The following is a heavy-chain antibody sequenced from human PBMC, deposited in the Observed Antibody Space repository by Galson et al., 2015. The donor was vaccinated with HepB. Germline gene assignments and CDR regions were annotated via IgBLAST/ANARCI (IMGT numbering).Heavy chain of an antibody. V-gene: IGHV1-18*04. CDR3: ARDRDYRFDY. D-gene: IGHD4/OR15-4a*01. J-gene: IGHJ4*02. CDR2: ISANSGNT. Sequence: SVKVSCKASGYTFTTNGISWVRQAPGHGLAWMGWISANSGNTKYAQNLQGRVTLTRDTSTSTAYLELRSLRSDDTAAYYCARDRDYRFDYWGQGTLVTVSS. CDR1: GYTFTTNG.